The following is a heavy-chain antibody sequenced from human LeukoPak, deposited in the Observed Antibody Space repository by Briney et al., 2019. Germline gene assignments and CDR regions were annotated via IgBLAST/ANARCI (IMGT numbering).Heavy chain of an antibody. V-gene: IGHV4-38-2*02. CDR3: ARGTYGYYMDV. J-gene: IGHJ6*03. Sequence: SETLSLTCSGSNYSISNSLYWGWLRQPPGKGLEWIGSIYRSGSTFHNPSLKSRVTISLDTSKNQFSLKLSSVTAADTAVYFCARGTYGYYMDVWGKGTTVTVSS. CDR2: IYRSGST. CDR1: NYSISNSLY. D-gene: IGHD4-17*01.